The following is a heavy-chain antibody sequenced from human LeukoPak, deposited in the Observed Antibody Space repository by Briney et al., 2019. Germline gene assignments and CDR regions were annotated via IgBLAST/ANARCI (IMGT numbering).Heavy chain of an antibody. CDR2: IVPLFGKV. CDR1: GGTFSTHA. Sequence: SVKVSCKASGGTFSTHAIAWVRQAPGQGLERMGGIVPLFGKVDYVQKFQDRVTISADESTSTAHMELRSLRFEDTAVYYCARGPKAGYYYDSSGYTKSWFDPWGQGTLVTVSS. V-gene: IGHV1-69*13. CDR3: ARGPKAGYYYDSSGYTKSWFDP. J-gene: IGHJ5*02. D-gene: IGHD3-22*01.